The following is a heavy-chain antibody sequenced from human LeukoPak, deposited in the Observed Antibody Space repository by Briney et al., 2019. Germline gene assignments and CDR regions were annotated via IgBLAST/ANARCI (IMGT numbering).Heavy chain of an antibody. D-gene: IGHD1-26*01. J-gene: IGHJ5*02. CDR2: IIPISGTT. V-gene: IGHV1-69*15. Sequence: GSSVKVSCKTSGGTFTSYAITWVRQAPGQGLEWMGKIIPISGTTNYAQKFQGRVTFTADESTSTAYMELSSLRSEDTALYYCARKLRLGGNWFDPWGQGTLGTVSS. CDR3: ARKLRLGGNWFDP. CDR1: GGTFTSYA.